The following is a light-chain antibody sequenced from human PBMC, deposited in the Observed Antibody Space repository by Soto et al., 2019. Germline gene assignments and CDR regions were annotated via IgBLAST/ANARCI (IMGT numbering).Light chain of an antibody. CDR3: PPIYSPQYA. Sequence: DIQMTQSPSPLSASVGSIVLLTCMAGQNVGSFVNWYQQKPGKAPRLLIYATSNLQSGVTSRISGSGSGTEFTLTISSLQAEEFGREFGPPIYSPQYAFAEGTRLDIK. J-gene: IGKJ2*01. CDR2: ATS. V-gene: IGKV1-39*01. CDR1: QNVGSF.